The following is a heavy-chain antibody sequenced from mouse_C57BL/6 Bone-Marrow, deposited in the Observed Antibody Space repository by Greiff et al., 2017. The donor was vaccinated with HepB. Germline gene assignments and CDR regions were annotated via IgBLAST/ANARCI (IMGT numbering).Heavy chain of an antibody. J-gene: IGHJ1*03. D-gene: IGHD2-3*01. CDR1: GYAFSSSW. CDR3: ASSLDGYLSYWYFAV. V-gene: IGHV1-82*01. CDR2: IYPGDGDT. Sequence: VQLQQSGPELVKPGASVKISCKASGYAFSSSWMNWVKQRPGKGLEWIGRIYPGDGDTNYNGKFKGKATLTADKSSSTAYMQLSSLTSEDSAVCFCASSLDGYLSYWYFAVWGTGTTVTVSS.